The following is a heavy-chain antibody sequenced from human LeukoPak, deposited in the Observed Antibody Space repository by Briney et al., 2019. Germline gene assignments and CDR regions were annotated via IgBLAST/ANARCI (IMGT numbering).Heavy chain of an antibody. CDR3: ARDVYSSSSRAPFDI. CDR2: ISYDGSNK. V-gene: IGHV3-30*04. D-gene: IGHD6-6*01. CDR1: GFTFSSYA. J-gene: IGHJ3*02. Sequence: GGSLRLSCAASGFTFSSYAMHWVRQAPGKGLEWVAVISYDGSNKYYADSVKGRFTISRDNAKNSLYLQMNSLRAEDTAVYYCARDVYSSSSRAPFDIWGQGTMVTVSS.